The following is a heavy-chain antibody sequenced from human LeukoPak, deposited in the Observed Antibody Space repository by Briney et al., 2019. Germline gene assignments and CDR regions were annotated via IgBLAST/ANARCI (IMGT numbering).Heavy chain of an antibody. Sequence: GGSLRLSCAASGFTFSSYAMNWVRQAPGKGLEWVSAIRGSGGSTYYADSVKGRFTISRDNSKNTLYLQMNSLRVEDTAVYYCAKDIGMVRGVTHFDYWGQGTLVTVSS. D-gene: IGHD3-10*01. CDR3: AKDIGMVRGVTHFDY. V-gene: IGHV3-23*01. CDR1: GFTFSSYA. J-gene: IGHJ4*02. CDR2: IRGSGGST.